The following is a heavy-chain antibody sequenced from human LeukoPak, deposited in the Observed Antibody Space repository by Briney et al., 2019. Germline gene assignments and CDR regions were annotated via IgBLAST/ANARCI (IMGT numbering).Heavy chain of an antibody. CDR3: TRHGETYSDFWTNDF. Sequence: GGSLKLSCAASGFAFSASSMHWVRQASGKGLEWVGRIRSKTNNYATAYAASFKGRFTLSRDDSKNTVYLQLDSLKAEDTAVYYCTRHGETYSDFWTNDFWGQGILVTVSA. CDR2: IRSKTNNYAT. J-gene: IGHJ4*02. CDR1: GFAFSASS. D-gene: IGHD3-3*01. V-gene: IGHV3-73*01.